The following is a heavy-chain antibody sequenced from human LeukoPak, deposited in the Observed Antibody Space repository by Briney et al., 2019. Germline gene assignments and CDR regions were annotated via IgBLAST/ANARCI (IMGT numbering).Heavy chain of an antibody. Sequence: IPSETLSLTCAVSGGSISSGGYYWSWIRQHPGKGLEWIGYIYYSGSTYYNPSLKSRVTISVDTSKNQFSLKLSSVTAADTAVYYCARVNRGVWGSYRSSIDYWGQGTLVTVSS. CDR1: GGSISSGGYY. CDR2: IYYSGST. D-gene: IGHD3-16*02. V-gene: IGHV4-31*11. J-gene: IGHJ4*02. CDR3: ARVNRGVWGSYRSSIDY.